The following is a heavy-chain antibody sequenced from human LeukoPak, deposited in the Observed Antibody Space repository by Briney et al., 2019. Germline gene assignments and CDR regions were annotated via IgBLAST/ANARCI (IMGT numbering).Heavy chain of an antibody. J-gene: IGHJ6*02. CDR2: IYTSGST. V-gene: IGHV4-4*07. CDR3: AGRAGYAFSYYYYYGMDV. CDR1: GGSISSYY. D-gene: IGHD2-8*01. Sequence: SETLSLTCTVSGGSISSYYWSWIRQPAGKGLEWIGRIYTSGSTNYNPSLKSRVTMSVDTSKNQSSLRLSSVTAADTAVYYCAGRAGYAFSYYYYYGMDVWGQGTTVTVSS.